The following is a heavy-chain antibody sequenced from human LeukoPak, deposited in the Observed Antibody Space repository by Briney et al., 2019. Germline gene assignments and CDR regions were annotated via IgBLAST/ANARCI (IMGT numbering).Heavy chain of an antibody. J-gene: IGHJ4*02. Sequence: SETLSLTCTVSGGSISSYYWSWIRQPPGKGLEWIGYIYYSGSTNYNPSLKSRVTISVDTSKNQFSLKLSSVTAADTAVYYCARGSSSWSLGFDYWGQGTLVTVSS. V-gene: IGHV4-59*01. D-gene: IGHD6-13*01. CDR2: IYYSGST. CDR1: GGSISSYY. CDR3: ARGSSSWSLGFDY.